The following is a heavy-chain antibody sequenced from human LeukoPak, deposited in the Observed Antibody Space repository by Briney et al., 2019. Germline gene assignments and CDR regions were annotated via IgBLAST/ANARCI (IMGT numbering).Heavy chain of an antibody. V-gene: IGHV3-23*01. J-gene: IGHJ4*02. CDR2: ISGSGGST. Sequence: GGSLRLSCAASGFTFSSYAMSWVRQAPGKGLEWVSAISGSGGSTYYADSVKGRFTISRDNSKNTLYLQMNSLRAEDTAVYYCAKGFSAYSGSSLDSWGQGTLVTVSS. CDR1: GFTFSSYA. CDR3: AKGFSAYSGSSLDS. D-gene: IGHD1-26*01.